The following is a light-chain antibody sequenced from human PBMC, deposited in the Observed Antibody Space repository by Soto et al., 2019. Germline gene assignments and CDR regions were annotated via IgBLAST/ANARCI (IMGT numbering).Light chain of an antibody. CDR1: QIVLYNYNNKNY. Sequence: VLPLFPDSRDVYPGERATIKCKSRQIVLYNYNNKNYLAWYQHKPGQPPKLLLYWASTRESGVPDRFSGSGSETDFTLTIISLQAEDVAVYYCQQYYSTWTFGQGTTVDIK. CDR2: WAS. J-gene: IGKJ1*01. V-gene: IGKV4-1*01. CDR3: QQYYSTWT.